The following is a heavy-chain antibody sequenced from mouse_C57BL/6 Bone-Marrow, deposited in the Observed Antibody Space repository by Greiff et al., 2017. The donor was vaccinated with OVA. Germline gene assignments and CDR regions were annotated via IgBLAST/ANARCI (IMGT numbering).Heavy chain of an antibody. CDR2: IWTGGGT. V-gene: IGHV2-9-1*01. Sequence: QVQLQQSGPGLVAPSQTLSITCTVSGFSLTSYAISWVRQPPGKGLEWLGVIWTGGGTNYNSAIKSRLSISKENSKSQVFLKMNSLQTDDTARYXCARLYDYDWFAYWGQGTLVTVSA. J-gene: IGHJ3*01. CDR3: ARLYDYDWFAY. D-gene: IGHD2-4*01. CDR1: GFSLTSYA.